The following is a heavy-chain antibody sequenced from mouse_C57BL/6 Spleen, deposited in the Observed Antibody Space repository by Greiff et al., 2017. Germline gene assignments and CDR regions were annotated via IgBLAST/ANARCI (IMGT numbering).Heavy chain of an antibody. Sequence: VQLKESGPELVKPGASVKISCKASGYSFTDYNMNWVKQSNGKSLEWIGVINPNYGTTSYNQKFKGKATLTVDQSSSTAYMQLNSLTSEDSAVYYCEAYYYGKSYAMDYWGQGTSVTVSS. D-gene: IGHD1-1*01. V-gene: IGHV1-39*01. J-gene: IGHJ4*01. CDR2: INPNYGTT. CDR1: GYSFTDYN. CDR3: EAYYYGKSYAMDY.